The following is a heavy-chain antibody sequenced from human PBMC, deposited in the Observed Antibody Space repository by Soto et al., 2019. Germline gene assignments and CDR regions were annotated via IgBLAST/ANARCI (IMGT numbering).Heavy chain of an antibody. V-gene: IGHV1-8*01. CDR3: XXXXVRYSSSNYFDP. CDR1: GYTFTSYD. Sequence: QVQLVQSGAEVKKPGASVKVSCKASGYTFTSYDINWVRQATGQGPEWMGWMNPDSGHTGYARKFRDRISMTRNTSITXXXXXXXXXXXXXXXXXXXXXXXVRYSSSNYFDPWGRGTLVTVSS. J-gene: IGHJ5*02. CDR2: MNPDSGHT. D-gene: IGHD6-6*01.